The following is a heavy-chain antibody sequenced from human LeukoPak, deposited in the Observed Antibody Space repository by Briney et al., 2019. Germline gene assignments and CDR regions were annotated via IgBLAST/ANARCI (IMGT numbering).Heavy chain of an antibody. D-gene: IGHD6-6*01. V-gene: IGHV3-30*02. CDR2: IRYDGNNK. Sequence: GGSLRLSCAASGFTFSSYGMHWVRQAPGKGLEWVAVIRYDGNNKYYADPVKGRFTISRDNSKNTLYLQMDSLRAEDTAVYYCAKVKGSIAARVDYMDVWGKGTTVNVSS. CDR1: GFTFSSYG. CDR3: AKVKGSIAARVDYMDV. J-gene: IGHJ6*03.